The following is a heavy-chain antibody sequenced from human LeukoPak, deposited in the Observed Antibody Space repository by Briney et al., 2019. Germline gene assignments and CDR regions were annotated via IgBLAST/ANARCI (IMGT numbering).Heavy chain of an antibody. CDR3: AKQPTSALAAAGTFDC. J-gene: IGHJ4*01. CDR1: CFTFSSSA. D-gene: IGHD6-13*01. V-gene: IGHV3-23*01. Sequence: GSLRLSCAASCFTFSSSAVIWVRQASGGRLGRVSAMSGSGETTYYADSVKGRFTISRDNSKNTLYLQMNTPRAEDTAVYYCAKQPTSALAAAGTFDCWGHGTLVTVSS. CDR2: MSGSGETT.